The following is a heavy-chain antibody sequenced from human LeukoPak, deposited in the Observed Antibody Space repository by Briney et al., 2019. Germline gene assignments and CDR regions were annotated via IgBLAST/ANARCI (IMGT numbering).Heavy chain of an antibody. CDR1: GFPFSSYG. J-gene: IGHJ6*02. CDR2: ISYDGANK. CDR3: AKDSSTSNYYYGLDI. D-gene: IGHD6-13*01. V-gene: IGHV3-30*02. Sequence: GGSLRLSCAASGFPFSSYGMHWARQPPGKGLEWVSYISYDGANKYYADSVKGRFTISRDNSKNTLFLQMNSLRGDDTGMYFCAKDSSTSNYYYGLDIWGQGTTVTVSS.